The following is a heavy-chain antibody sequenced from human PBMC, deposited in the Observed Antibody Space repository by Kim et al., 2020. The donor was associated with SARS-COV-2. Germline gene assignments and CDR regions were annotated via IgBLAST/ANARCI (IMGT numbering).Heavy chain of an antibody. V-gene: IGHV4-4*07. Sequence: SETLSLTCTVSGGSISSYYWSWIRQPAGKGLEWIGRIYTSGSTNYNPSLKSRVTMSVDTSKNQFSLKLSSVTAEDTAVYYCARDHEYYTDNYYGMDVWGQGTTVTVSS. D-gene: IGHD1-26*01. CDR2: IYTSGST. CDR1: GGSISSYY. J-gene: IGHJ6*02. CDR3: ARDHEYYTDNYYGMDV.